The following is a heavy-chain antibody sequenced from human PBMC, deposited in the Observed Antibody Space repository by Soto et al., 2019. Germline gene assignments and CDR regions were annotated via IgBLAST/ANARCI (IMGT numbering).Heavy chain of an antibody. Sequence: PSETLSLTCTVSVGSVSSYYWTWIRQPAGKGLEWIGRTHPSGSTDYNSSLRTRVTMSVDTSKNSFSLSLSSVTVADTAVYYCARKEYGSGHFEFWGQGIQVTVSS. V-gene: IGHV4-4*07. CDR2: THPSGST. CDR1: VGSVSSYY. D-gene: IGHD3-10*01. J-gene: IGHJ4*02. CDR3: ARKEYGSGHFEF.